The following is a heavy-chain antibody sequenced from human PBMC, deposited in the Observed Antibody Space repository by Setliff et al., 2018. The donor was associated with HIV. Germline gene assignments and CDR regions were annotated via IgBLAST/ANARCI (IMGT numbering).Heavy chain of an antibody. CDR2: IYTSGST. CDR1: GGSISSYY. J-gene: IGHJ6*03. Sequence: PSETLSLTCTVSGGSISSYYWSWIRQPARKGLEWIGRIYTSGSTNYNPSLKSRVTISVDTSKNQFSLRLRSVTAADTAVYYCARVSCSSWYSIPRYYYYSMDVWGNGTTVTVSS. V-gene: IGHV4-4*07. D-gene: IGHD6-13*01. CDR3: ARVSCSSWYSIPRYYYYSMDV.